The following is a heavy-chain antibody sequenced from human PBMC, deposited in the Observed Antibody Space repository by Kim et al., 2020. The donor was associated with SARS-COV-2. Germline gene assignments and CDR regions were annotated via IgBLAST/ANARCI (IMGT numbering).Heavy chain of an antibody. CDR3: ARDEGYCSGGSCYHDAFDI. D-gene: IGHD2-15*01. J-gene: IGHJ3*02. Sequence: SRVTISVDTSKNQFSLKLSSVTAADTAVYYCARDEGYCSGGSCYHDAFDIWGQGTMVTVSS. V-gene: IGHV4-59*01.